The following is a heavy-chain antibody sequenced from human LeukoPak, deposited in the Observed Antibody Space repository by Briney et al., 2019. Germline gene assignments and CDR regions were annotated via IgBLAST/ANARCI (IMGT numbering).Heavy chain of an antibody. Sequence: SETLSLTCTVSGGSISSYYCSWIRQPPGKGLEWIAYISDIGSISYNPSLKSRVTISLDTSKNQFSLKLSSVTAADTAVYYCAGHHPRNTVDFWGQGTLATVSS. D-gene: IGHD2-8*02. J-gene: IGHJ4*02. V-gene: IGHV4-59*08. CDR2: ISDIGSI. CDR1: GGSISSYY. CDR3: AGHHPRNTVDF.